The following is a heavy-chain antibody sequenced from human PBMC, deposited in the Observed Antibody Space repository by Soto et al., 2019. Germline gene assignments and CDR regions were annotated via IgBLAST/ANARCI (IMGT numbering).Heavy chain of an antibody. CDR2: IYPGDSDT. CDR1: GYRFAGYW. D-gene: IGHD6-19*01. CDR3: ARSRRGAYSSGWYSPSGYYNYGIDV. J-gene: IGHJ6*02. V-gene: IGHV5-51*01. Sequence: PGESLKISCKGSGYRFAGYWVGWVRQMPGKGLEWMGIIYPGDSDTKYSPSLQGQVTISADTSITTAYLQWTSLKASDTAMYYCARSRRGAYSSGWYSPSGYYNYGIDVWGQGTKVTVSS.